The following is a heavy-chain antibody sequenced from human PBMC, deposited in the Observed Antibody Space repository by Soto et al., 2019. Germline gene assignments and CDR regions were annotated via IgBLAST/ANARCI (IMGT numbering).Heavy chain of an antibody. Sequence: QVQLVQSGAEVKKPGSSVKVSCKASGGAFSDYAFSWVRQAPGQGLEWMGGIMPIFRAPDYAQKFQGRVTITADAFTRTAYMEMNSLRYEDTSVYYCASWLKGPDIGNYYYGMDVWGQGTTVTVS. D-gene: IGHD2-15*01. CDR1: GGAFSDYA. V-gene: IGHV1-69*12. J-gene: IGHJ6*02. CDR2: IMPIFRAP. CDR3: ASWLKGPDIGNYYYGMDV.